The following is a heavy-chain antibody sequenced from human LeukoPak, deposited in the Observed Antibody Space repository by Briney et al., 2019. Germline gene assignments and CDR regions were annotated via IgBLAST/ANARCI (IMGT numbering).Heavy chain of an antibody. J-gene: IGHJ4*02. CDR1: GFTFDDYA. V-gene: IGHV3-21*01. D-gene: IGHD3-10*01. Sequence: GGSLRLSCAASGFTFDDYAMHWVRQAPGKGLEWVSSCSSKSTYVYYADSVEGRFTISRDNAKNSLYLHMNNLRAEDTAVYYCAKDREFLRSGELSHPFYFDSWGQGILVTVSS. CDR2: CSSKSTYV. CDR3: AKDREFLRSGELSHPFYFDS.